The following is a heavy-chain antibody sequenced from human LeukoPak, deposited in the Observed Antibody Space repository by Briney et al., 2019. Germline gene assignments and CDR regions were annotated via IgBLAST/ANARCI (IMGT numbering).Heavy chain of an antibody. CDR1: GGSISNYY. J-gene: IGHJ5*02. Sequence: PSETLSLTCSVSGGSISNYYWTWIRQPPGKGLEWIGYIYSSGSTNYNPSLKSRVTISVDTSKNQFSLKLSSVTAADTAVYYCAREGRGVIIGNWFDPWGQGTLVTVSS. D-gene: IGHD3-10*01. CDR3: AREGRGVIIGNWFDP. CDR2: IYSSGST. V-gene: IGHV4-59*12.